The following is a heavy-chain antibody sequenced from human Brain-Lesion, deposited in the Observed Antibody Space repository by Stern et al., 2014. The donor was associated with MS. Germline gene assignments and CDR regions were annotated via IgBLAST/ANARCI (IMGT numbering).Heavy chain of an antibody. J-gene: IGHJ1*01. CDR2: ISGRGGPT. CDR3: AKWPHHIAVAGTRYFQH. V-gene: IGHV3-23*04. Sequence: EVQLVESGGGLVQPGGSLRLSCAASGFSFSTYDMSWVRQTPGKGLQWVSGISGRGGPTYYADSVKGRFTISRDNSKNTLYLQMDSLSADDTAVYYCAKWPHHIAVAGTRYFQHWGQGTLVTVSS. D-gene: IGHD6-19*01. CDR1: GFSFSTYD.